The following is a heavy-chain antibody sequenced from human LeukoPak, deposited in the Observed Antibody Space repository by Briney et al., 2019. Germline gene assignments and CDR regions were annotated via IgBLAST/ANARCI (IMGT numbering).Heavy chain of an antibody. CDR3: TTGGTVTFDY. V-gene: IGHV3-15*01. Sequence: GGSLRLSCAASRFTFSNAWMSWVRQAPGKGLEWGGRIKSKTDGGTTDYAAPVKGRFTISRDDSKNTLYLQMNSLKTEDTAVYYCTTGGTVTFDYWGQGALVTVSS. CDR2: IKSKTDGGTT. CDR1: RFTFSNAW. J-gene: IGHJ4*02. D-gene: IGHD4-17*01.